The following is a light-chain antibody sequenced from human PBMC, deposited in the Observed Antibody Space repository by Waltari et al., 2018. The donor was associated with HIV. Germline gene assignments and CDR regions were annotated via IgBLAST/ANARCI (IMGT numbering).Light chain of an antibody. J-gene: IGLJ2*01. CDR2: EVT. V-gene: IGLV2-23*02. CDR3: CSYAGGITHVL. CDR1: RTDIGSYDL. Sequence: QSALTQPASVSGSPGQSITISCPGMRTDIGSYDLVSWYQQHPGKAPKLMIYEVTKRPSGVSNRFSGSKSGNTASLTISGLQAEDEADYHCCSYAGGITHVLFGGGTKLTVL.